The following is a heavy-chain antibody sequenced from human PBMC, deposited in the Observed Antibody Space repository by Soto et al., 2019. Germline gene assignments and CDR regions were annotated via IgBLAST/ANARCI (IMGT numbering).Heavy chain of an antibody. J-gene: IGHJ5*02. CDR3: ARGIKYGDYSRWFDP. V-gene: IGHV1-18*04. D-gene: IGHD4-17*01. CDR2: ISAFFGKA. CDR1: GYMFSKCG. Sequence: GASVKVCCKASGYMFSKCGXSWVRQXPXQGLEWMGGISAFFGKANYAQNFQGRATMTRDTSMSTAYMELSSLRSEDTAVYYCARGIKYGDYSRWFDPWGPGTLVTVSS.